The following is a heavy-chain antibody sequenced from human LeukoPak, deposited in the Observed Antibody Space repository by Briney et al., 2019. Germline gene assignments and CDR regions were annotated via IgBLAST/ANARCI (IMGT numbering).Heavy chain of an antibody. CDR3: AKEGFDY. CDR1: GFTFDDYA. J-gene: IGHJ4*02. V-gene: IGHV3-9*01. Sequence: GGSLRLSCAASGFTFDDYAMHWVRQTPGKGLEWVSGISWNGGSIGYADSVKGRFTISRDNAKNSLYLQMNSLRAEDTALYYCAKEGFDYWGQGTLVTVSS. CDR2: ISWNGGSI.